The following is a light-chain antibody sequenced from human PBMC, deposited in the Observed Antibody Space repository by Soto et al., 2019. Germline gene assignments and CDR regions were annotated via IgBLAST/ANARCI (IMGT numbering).Light chain of an antibody. J-gene: IGKJ1*01. Sequence: AIQMTQSPSSLSASVGYTVTITCRASQGIRRDLSWYQQKPGEAPKLLIYSASDLQGAVPSRFRGSGSGTDFTLTISSLQPEDFATYYCLQDFNFPRTFGQGTKVEV. CDR2: SAS. CDR3: LQDFNFPRT. CDR1: QGIRRD. V-gene: IGKV1-6*01.